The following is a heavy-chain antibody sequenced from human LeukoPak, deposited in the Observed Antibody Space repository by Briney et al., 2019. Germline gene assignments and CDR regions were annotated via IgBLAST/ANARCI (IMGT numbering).Heavy chain of an antibody. Sequence: GSLRLSCAASGFTFSSYSMNWVRQAPGQGLEWIGSIYYSGYTYYNPSLKSRVTISIDTSKNQFSLKLKSVTAADTAVYYCARLGIISSRPSGYYWGQGTLVTVSS. V-gene: IGHV4-39*01. J-gene: IGHJ4*02. CDR3: ARLGIISSRPSGYY. D-gene: IGHD6-13*01. CDR2: IYYSGYT. CDR1: GFTFSSYSMN.